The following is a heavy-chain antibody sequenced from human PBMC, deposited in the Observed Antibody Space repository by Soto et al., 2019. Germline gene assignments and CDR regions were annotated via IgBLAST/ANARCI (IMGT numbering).Heavy chain of an antibody. CDR1: GFTFSSYW. V-gene: IGHV3-74*01. J-gene: IGHJ4*02. Sequence: VQLVESGGGLVQPGESLTLSCAASGFTFSSYWMHWVRQAPGKGLVWVSRINSDGSGTYHADSVKGRLTISRDNAKNTLYLQMNSLRVEDTAVYFCARGDGDRYDGHGYLGRHWGQGTLVTVSS. D-gene: IGHD5-18*01. CDR2: INSDGSGT. CDR3: ARGDGDRYDGHGYLGRH.